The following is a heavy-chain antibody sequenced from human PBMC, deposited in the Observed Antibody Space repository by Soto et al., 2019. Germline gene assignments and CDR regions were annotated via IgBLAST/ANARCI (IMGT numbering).Heavy chain of an antibody. V-gene: IGHV4-59*08. CDR2: IYYSGST. D-gene: IGHD4-17*01. Sequence: LRETLSLTCTVSGGSITSYYWSWIRQPPGKGLEWIGYIYYSGSTNYNPSLKSRVTISVDTSKNQFSLKLSSVTAADTAVYYCARRYGDSFDYWGQGTLVTSPQ. J-gene: IGHJ4*02. CDR1: GGSITSYY. CDR3: ARRYGDSFDY.